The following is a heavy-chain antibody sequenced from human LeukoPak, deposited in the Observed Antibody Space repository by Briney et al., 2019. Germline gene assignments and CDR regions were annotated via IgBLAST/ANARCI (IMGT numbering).Heavy chain of an antibody. Sequence: GGSLRLSCAASGFTLSSYAMSWVRQAPGKGLEWVSDISGSGGSTYYADSVKGRFTISRDNSKNTLYLQMNSLRAEDTAVYYCAKVRRITNGGYFDYWGQGTLVTVSS. CDR1: GFTLSSYA. D-gene: IGHD2-8*01. J-gene: IGHJ4*02. CDR3: AKVRRITNGGYFDY. CDR2: ISGSGGST. V-gene: IGHV3-23*01.